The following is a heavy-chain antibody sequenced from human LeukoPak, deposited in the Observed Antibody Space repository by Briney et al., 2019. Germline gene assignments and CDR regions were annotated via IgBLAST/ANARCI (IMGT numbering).Heavy chain of an antibody. V-gene: IGHV5-51*01. CDR1: GYSFTSYW. CDR2: IYPGDSDT. CDR3: ARLWGGGYSYGYSQYYYYMDV. Sequence: GESLKISCKGSGYSFTSYWIGWVRQMPGKGLEWMGIIYPGDSDTRYSPSFQGQVTISADKSISTAYLQWSSLKASDTAMYYCARLWGGGYSYGYSQYYYYMDVWGKGTTVTVSS. J-gene: IGHJ6*03. D-gene: IGHD5-18*01.